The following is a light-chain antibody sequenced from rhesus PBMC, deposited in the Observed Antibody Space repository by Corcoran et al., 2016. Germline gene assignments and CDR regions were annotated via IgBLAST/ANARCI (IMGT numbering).Light chain of an antibody. CDR3: QQHDNSPLT. J-gene: IGKJ4*01. CDR1: QGISNW. V-gene: IGKV1-69*01. CDR2: RAS. Sequence: IQMTQSPSSLSASVGDRVTITCRASQGISNWLAWYQQKPRKAPKLLIYRASNLETGVPSRLSGSGSGTDFTLTINSLQPEDIATYYCQQHDNSPLTFGGGTKVEIK.